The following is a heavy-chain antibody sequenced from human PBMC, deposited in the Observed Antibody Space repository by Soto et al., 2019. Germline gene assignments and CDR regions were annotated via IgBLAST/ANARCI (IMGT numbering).Heavy chain of an antibody. V-gene: IGHV1-3*01. J-gene: IGHJ4*02. Sequence: QVQLVQSGTEVKKPGASVKVSCKASGYTFTSYAMHWVRQAPGQRLEWMGWVNPGNDNTAYSQKFKGRVTITRDTPASTAYRAYSSLRAKDTAVYYCARGVVESWKAGFCDYWGQGTRVTVSS. CDR3: ARGVVESWKAGFCDY. D-gene: IGHD1-1*01. CDR1: GYTFTSYA. CDR2: VNPGNDNT.